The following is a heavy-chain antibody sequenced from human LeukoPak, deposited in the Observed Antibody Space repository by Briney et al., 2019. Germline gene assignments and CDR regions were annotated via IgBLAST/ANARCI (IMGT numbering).Heavy chain of an antibody. J-gene: IGHJ6*02. V-gene: IGHV3-30*18. CDR3: AKDLAMQLVPYYYYYYGMDV. Sequence: GGSLRLSCAASGFTFSSYGMHWVRQAPGKGLEWVAVISYDGSNKYYADSVKGRFTISRDNSKNTLYLQMNSLRAEDTAVYYCAKDLAMQLVPYYYYYYGMDVWGQGTTVTVS. CDR1: GFTFSSYG. CDR2: ISYDGSNK. D-gene: IGHD6-13*01.